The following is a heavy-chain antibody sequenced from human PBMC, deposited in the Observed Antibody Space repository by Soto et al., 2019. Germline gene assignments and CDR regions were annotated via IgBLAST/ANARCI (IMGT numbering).Heavy chain of an antibody. CDR1: GLTFSDYW. V-gene: IGHV3-74*01. D-gene: IGHD3-10*01. CDR2: FISDGSSA. J-gene: IGHJ6*02. CDR3: TRGNYYAMDV. Sequence: PGGSLRLSCAASGLTFSDYWMHWVRQAPGKGLVWVSRFISDGSSARYADSVKGRFTISRDNAKNTLYLQMNSLRAEDTAVYYCTRGNYYAMDVWGQGTTVTV.